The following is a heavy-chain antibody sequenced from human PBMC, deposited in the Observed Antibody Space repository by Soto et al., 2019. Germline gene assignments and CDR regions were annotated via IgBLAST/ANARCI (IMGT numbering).Heavy chain of an antibody. V-gene: IGHV4-59*11. CDR2: VDASGST. CDR1: GVSISGHY. CDR3: ARDYGYNAGWFPFDY. J-gene: IGHJ4*02. Sequence: SETLSLTCSVSGVSISGHYWSWIRQPPGKGLEWIGYVDASGSTNYNPSLKSRVTMSLDTSKNQFSLKLRSVTAADTAVYYCARDYGYNAGWFPFDYWGQGTLVTVSS. D-gene: IGHD6-19*01.